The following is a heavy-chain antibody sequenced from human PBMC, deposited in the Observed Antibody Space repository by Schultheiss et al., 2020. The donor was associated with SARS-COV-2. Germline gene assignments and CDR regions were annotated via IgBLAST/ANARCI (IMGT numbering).Heavy chain of an antibody. J-gene: IGHJ6*03. V-gene: IGHV4-34*01. CDR3: ARVAYYDFWSGYHYYYYYYMDV. CDR1: GGSFSDFY. Sequence: SETLSLTCAVYGGSFSDFYWSWIRQPPGKGLEWIGEINDSGSTKYNPSLKSRVTMSVDTSKNQFSLKLSSVTAADTAVYYCARVAYYDFWSGYHYYYYYYMDVWGKGTTVTVSS. CDR2: INDSGST. D-gene: IGHD3-3*01.